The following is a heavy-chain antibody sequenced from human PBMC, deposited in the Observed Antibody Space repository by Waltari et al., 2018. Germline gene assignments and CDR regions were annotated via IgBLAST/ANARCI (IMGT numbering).Heavy chain of an antibody. D-gene: IGHD2-15*01. CDR2: INPNSGGT. J-gene: IGHJ4*02. CDR3: ARTPLGYCSGGSCYPFDY. Sequence: QVQLVQSGAAVKKPGASVKVSCKASGYTFTVYYIHWVRQAPGQGLEWMGRINPNSGGTNYAQKFQGRVTMTRDTSISTAYMELSRLRSDDTAMYYCARTPLGYCSGGSCYPFDYWGQGTLVTVSS. V-gene: IGHV1-2*06. CDR1: GYTFTVYY.